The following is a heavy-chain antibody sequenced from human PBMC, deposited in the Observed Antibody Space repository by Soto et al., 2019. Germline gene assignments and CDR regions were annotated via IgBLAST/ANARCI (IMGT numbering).Heavy chain of an antibody. CDR2: ISGSGGST. D-gene: IGHD2-2*01. J-gene: IGHJ6*02. V-gene: IGHV3-23*01. CDR3: AKDGVVPAAYYYYYGMDV. Sequence: LRLSCAASGFTFSSYAMSWVRQAPGKGLEWVSAISGSGGSTYYADSVKGRFTISRDNSKNTLYLQMNSLRAEDTAVYYCAKDGVVPAAYYYYYGMDVWGQGTTVTVSS. CDR1: GFTFSSYA.